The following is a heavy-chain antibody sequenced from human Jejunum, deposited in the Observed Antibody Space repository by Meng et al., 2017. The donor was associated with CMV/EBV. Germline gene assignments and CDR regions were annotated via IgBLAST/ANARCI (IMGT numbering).Heavy chain of an antibody. CDR2: INPNSGGT. V-gene: IGHV1-2*06. CDR3: AHQAVAGTRGWFDP. CDR1: GYTFTGYY. D-gene: IGHD6-19*01. J-gene: IGHJ5*02. Sequence: QVQLVQSGAEVKKPGASVKVACKASGYTFTGYYMHWVRQAPGQGLEWMGRINPNSGGTNYAQKFQGRVTMTRDTSISTAYMELSRLRSDDTAVYYCAHQAVAGTRGWFDPWGQGTLVTVSS.